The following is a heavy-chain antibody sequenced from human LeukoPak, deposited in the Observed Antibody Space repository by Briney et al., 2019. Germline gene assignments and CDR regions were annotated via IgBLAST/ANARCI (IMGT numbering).Heavy chain of an antibody. Sequence: GGSLRLSCAASGFTFSSYAMSWVRQAPGKGLEWVSAISGSGGSTYYADSVKGRFTISRDNSKNTLYLQMNSLRAEDTAVYYCAKDQDYDSWSGPGSVDYWGQGPWSPSPQ. V-gene: IGHV3-23*01. J-gene: IGHJ4*02. D-gene: IGHD3-3*01. CDR2: ISGSGGST. CDR1: GFTFSSYA. CDR3: AKDQDYDSWSGPGSVDY.